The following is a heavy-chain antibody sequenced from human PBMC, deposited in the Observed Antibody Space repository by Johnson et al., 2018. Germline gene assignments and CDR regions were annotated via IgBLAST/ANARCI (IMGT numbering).Heavy chain of an antibody. CDR2: SYYSGST. CDR1: GASISSYSYY. V-gene: IGHV4-39*07. CDR3: ASDYGDYVGALDF. Sequence: QVQLQESGPGLVKPSETLSLTCSVSGASISSYSYYWGWIRQPPGKGLEWIGSSYYSGSTYYNPSLKGRVTISVDTSKNRFSLKPKSVTAADTAMYYRASDYGDYVGALDFWGQGTVVTVSS. J-gene: IGHJ3*01. D-gene: IGHD4-17*01.